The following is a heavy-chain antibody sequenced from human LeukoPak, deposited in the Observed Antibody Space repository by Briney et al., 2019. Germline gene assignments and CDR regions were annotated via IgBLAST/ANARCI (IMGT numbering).Heavy chain of an antibody. CDR3: AKHLLYPLKAAASYYSYRMDV. Sequence: GGSLRLSCAASGFTFSSYGMHWVRQAPGKGLEWVAVISYDGSNKYYADSVKGRFTISRDNSKNTLYLQMNRLRDEDTAVYYCAKHLLYPLKAAASYYSYRMDVWGQGTTVTVSS. CDR2: ISYDGSNK. CDR1: GFTFSSYG. J-gene: IGHJ6*02. V-gene: IGHV3-30*18. D-gene: IGHD6-13*01.